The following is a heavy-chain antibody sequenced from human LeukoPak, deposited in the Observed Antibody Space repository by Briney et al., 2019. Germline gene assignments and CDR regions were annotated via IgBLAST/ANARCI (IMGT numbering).Heavy chain of an antibody. D-gene: IGHD6-13*01. J-gene: IGHJ4*02. V-gene: IGHV3-30*19. CDR2: ISYDGSNK. CDR1: GFTFSSYG. CDR3: ADSRVY. Sequence: GGSLRLSCAASGFTFSSYGMHWVRQAPGKGLEWVAVISYDGSNKYYADSVKGRFTISRDNSKNTLYLQMNSLRAEDTAVYYCADSRVYWGQGTLVTVSS.